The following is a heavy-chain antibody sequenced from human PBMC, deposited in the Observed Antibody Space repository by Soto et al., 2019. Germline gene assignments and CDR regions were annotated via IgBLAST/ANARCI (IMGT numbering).Heavy chain of an antibody. CDR3: ARDRGPHIVLMVYAKAPCFDY. V-gene: IGHV3-7*01. Sequence: EVQLVESGGGLVQPGGSLRLSCAASGFTFSSYWMSWVRQAPGKGLEWVANIKQDGSEKYYVDSVKGRFTISRDNAKNSLYLQMNSLRAEDTAVYYCARDRGPHIVLMVYAKAPCFDYWGQGTLVTVSS. CDR1: GFTFSSYW. J-gene: IGHJ4*02. CDR2: IKQDGSEK. D-gene: IGHD2-8*01.